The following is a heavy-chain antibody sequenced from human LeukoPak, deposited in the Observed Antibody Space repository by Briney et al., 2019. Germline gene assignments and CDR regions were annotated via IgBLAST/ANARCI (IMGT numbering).Heavy chain of an antibody. CDR1: GFTFSSYG. CDR2: ISGSGGST. Sequence: PGGSLTLSCAVSGFTFSSYGMSWVRQAPGKGLEWVSAISGSGGSTYYADSVKGRFTISIDNSKNTLYLQMNSLRAEDTAVYYCAKIGTDIYSGYADYWGQGTLVTVSS. V-gene: IGHV3-23*01. D-gene: IGHD5-12*01. CDR3: AKIGTDIYSGYADY. J-gene: IGHJ4*02.